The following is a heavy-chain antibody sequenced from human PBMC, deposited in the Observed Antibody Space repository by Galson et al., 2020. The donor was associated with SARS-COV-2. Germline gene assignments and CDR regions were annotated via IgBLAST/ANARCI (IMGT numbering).Heavy chain of an antibody. CDR2: IYDSAST. CDR1: GGSIRTGGYS. D-gene: IGHD3-22*01. J-gene: IGHJ4*02. V-gene: IGHV4-30-4*07. Sequence: SETLSLTCAVSGGSIRTGGYSWTWLRQPPGKGLEWIGYIYDSASTYYNPSLMSRVTISADTSKNHFTLKLTSVTAAATAVYYCARDLGSSGLFDYWGQGALVTVSS. CDR3: ARDLGSSGLFDY.